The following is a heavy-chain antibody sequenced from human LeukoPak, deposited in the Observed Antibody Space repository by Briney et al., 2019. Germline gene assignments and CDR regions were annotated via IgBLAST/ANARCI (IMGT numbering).Heavy chain of an antibody. CDR3: ARELEAAATTGWFAP. CDR1: GDTCSSYG. J-gene: IGHJ5*02. D-gene: IGHD6-13*01. Sequence: SVKVSCKASGDTCSSYGINWVRQAPGQGLEWMGGIIRIFAIANYAQKFQGRVTITADKSTSTAYMELSSLRSEDTAVYYCARELEAAATTGWFAPWGQGTLVTVSS. CDR2: IIRIFAIA. V-gene: IGHV1-69*10.